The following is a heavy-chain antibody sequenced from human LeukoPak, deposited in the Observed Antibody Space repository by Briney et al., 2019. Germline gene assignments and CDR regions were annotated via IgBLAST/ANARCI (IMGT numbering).Heavy chain of an antibody. D-gene: IGHD2-15*01. J-gene: IGHJ3*02. CDR3: AKDKGYCSGGSCYSSAFDI. CDR2: ISSSGSTI. V-gene: IGHV3-48*03. CDR1: GFTFSSYE. Sequence: PGGSLRLSCAASGFTFSSYEMNWVRQAPGKGLEWVSYISSSGSTIYYADSVKGRFTISRDNAKNSLYLQMNSLRAEDMALYYCAKDKGYCSGGSCYSSAFDIWGQGTMVTVSS.